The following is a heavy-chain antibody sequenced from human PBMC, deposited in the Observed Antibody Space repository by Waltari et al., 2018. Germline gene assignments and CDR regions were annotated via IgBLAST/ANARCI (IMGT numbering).Heavy chain of an antibody. Sequence: QVQLVQSGSTVKKPGSSLNVSCNASVCPFISYTISWVRQAPGQGLEWMGRLIPILGIANYAQKFQGRVTITADKSTSTAYMELSSLRFEDTAVYYCARVPGAAAGTDFDYWGQGTLVTVSS. CDR2: LIPILGIA. J-gene: IGHJ4*02. CDR1: VCPFISYT. V-gene: IGHV1-69*02. D-gene: IGHD6-13*01. CDR3: ARVPGAAAGTDFDY.